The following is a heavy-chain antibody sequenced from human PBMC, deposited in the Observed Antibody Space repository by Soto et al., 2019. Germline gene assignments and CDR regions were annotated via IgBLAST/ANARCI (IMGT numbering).Heavy chain of an antibody. CDR3: ARGRLQTVGFVY. Sequence: GGSLRLSCAVSGFTFSSYWMHWVRQAPGKGLVWVSRINSDGSSTSYADSVKGRFTISRDNAKNTLYLQMNSLRAEDTAVYYCARGRLQTVGFVYWGQGTLVAVSS. J-gene: IGHJ4*02. CDR2: INSDGSST. V-gene: IGHV3-74*01. CDR1: GFTFSSYW. D-gene: IGHD2-15*01.